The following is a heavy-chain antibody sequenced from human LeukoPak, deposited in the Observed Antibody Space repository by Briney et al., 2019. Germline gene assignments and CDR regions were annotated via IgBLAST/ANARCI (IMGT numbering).Heavy chain of an antibody. V-gene: IGHV1-18*01. CDR1: GYTFTSYG. D-gene: IGHD6-13*01. J-gene: IGHJ5*02. Sequence: ASVKVSCKASGYTFTSYGISWVRQAPGQGLEWMGWISAYNGNTNYAQKFQGRVTMTTDTSTSTAYMELRSLRSDDTAVYYCARGASHQSADWFDPWGQGTLVTVSS. CDR2: ISAYNGNT. CDR3: ARGASHQSADWFDP.